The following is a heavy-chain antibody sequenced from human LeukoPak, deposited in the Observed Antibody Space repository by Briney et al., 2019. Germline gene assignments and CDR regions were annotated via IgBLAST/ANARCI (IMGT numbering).Heavy chain of an antibody. J-gene: IGHJ4*02. CDR3: ARDRYVKYYFDY. Sequence: GGSLRLSCAASGFTFSSYAMSWVRQAPGKGLEWVAVIWYDGSNKYYADSVKGRFTISRDNSKNTLYLQMNSLRAEDTAVYYCARDRYVKYYFDYWGQGTLVTVSS. CDR1: GFTFSSYA. D-gene: IGHD3-16*01. V-gene: IGHV3-33*08. CDR2: IWYDGSNK.